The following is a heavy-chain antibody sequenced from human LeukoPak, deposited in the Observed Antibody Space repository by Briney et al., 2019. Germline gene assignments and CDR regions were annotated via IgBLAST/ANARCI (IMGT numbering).Heavy chain of an antibody. CDR2: ISWNSGSI. V-gene: IGHV3-9*01. Sequence: PGGSLRLSCAASGFTFDDYAMHWVRQAPGKGLEWVSGISWNSGSIGYADSVKGRFTISRDNAKNSLYLQVNSLRAEDTALYYCAKVDILTTHFDYWGQGTLVTVSS. CDR3: AKVDILTTHFDY. D-gene: IGHD3-9*01. CDR1: GFTFDDYA. J-gene: IGHJ4*02.